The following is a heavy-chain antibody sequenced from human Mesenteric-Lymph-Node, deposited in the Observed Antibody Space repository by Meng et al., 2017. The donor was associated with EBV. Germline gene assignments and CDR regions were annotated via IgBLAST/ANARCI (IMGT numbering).Heavy chain of an antibody. Sequence: QVQLQESGPRLVKPSETLSLTCTVSGGSGSSDGYYWSRIRQPPGKGLEWLGYIYYTGSTEYNPSLEGRVTISLDMSKNQFSLRLSSVTAADTAVYYCARPAPVGYDYWGQGTLVTVSS. CDR2: IYYTGST. J-gene: IGHJ4*02. D-gene: IGHD6-25*01. CDR1: GGSGSSDGYY. CDR3: ARPAPVGYDY. V-gene: IGHV4-61*08.